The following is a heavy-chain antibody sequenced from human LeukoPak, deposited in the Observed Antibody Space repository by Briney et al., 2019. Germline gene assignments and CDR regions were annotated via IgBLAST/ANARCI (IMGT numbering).Heavy chain of an antibody. CDR1: GYTFTSYD. CDR2: MNPNSGNT. D-gene: IGHD3-10*01. CDR3: ARGSRGITMVRGVILYYYYGMDV. V-gene: IGHV1-8*01. J-gene: IGHJ6*02. Sequence: AASVKVSCKASGYTFTSYDINWVRQATGQGLEWMGWMNPNSGNTGYAQKFQGRVTMTRNTSISTAYMELSSLRSEDTAVYYCARGSRGITMVRGVILYYYYGMDVWGQGTTVNVSS.